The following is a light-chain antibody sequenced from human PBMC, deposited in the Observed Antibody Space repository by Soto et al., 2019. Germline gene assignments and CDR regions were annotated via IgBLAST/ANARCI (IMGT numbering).Light chain of an antibody. CDR3: KQSYSTPLT. V-gene: IGKV1-39*01. CDR1: QSISSY. CDR2: AAS. J-gene: IGKJ4*01. Sequence: DIQMTPSPSSLSASVVYIFPITCLASQSISSYLNWYQQKPGKATKLLIYAASSLQSGVKSRFSGSGSGTDFTLTISSMQPEDFATYYCKQSYSTPLTCGGGTKVDIK.